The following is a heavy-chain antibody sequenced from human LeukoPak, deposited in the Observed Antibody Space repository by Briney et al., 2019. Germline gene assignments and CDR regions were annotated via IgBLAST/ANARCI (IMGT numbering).Heavy chain of an antibody. D-gene: IGHD3-3*01. CDR3: ATKGRNYDFWSGSSNFDY. Sequence: PGGSLRLSCAASGFTFRSYGMHWVRQAPGKGLEWVSSISGSTGNTYYADSVKGRLIISRANSKNTLYLQMNSLSAEDTAVYYCATKGRNYDFWSGSSNFDYWGQGILVTVSS. CDR2: ISGSTGNT. J-gene: IGHJ4*02. CDR1: GFTFRSYG. V-gene: IGHV3-23*01.